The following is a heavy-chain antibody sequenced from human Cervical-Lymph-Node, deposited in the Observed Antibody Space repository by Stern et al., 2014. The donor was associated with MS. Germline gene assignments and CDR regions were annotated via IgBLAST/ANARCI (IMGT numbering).Heavy chain of an antibody. CDR1: GGSISSGGYS. D-gene: IGHD4-17*01. Sequence: QLQLQESGSGLVKPSQTLSLTCAVSGGSISSGGYSWSWIRQPPGKGLEWIGYICHSGSTYYNPSLKSRVTISVDRSKNQFSLKLSSVTAADTAVYYCARSSTVTPNAFDIWGQGTMVTVSS. J-gene: IGHJ3*02. V-gene: IGHV4-30-2*01. CDR2: ICHSGST. CDR3: ARSSTVTPNAFDI.